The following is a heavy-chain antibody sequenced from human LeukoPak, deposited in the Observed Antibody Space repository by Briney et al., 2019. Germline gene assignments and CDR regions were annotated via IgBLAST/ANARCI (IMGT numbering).Heavy chain of an antibody. CDR1: GGSISSSTYN. J-gene: IGHJ4*02. Sequence: SETLSLTCTVSGGSISSSTYNWGWIRQPPGKGLEWIGSIYNSGSTFYNPSLKSRATISIDTSKNQFSLKLSSVTAADTAIYYCASQPYYESSGYYFYWGQGTLVTDSS. CDR2: IYNSGST. D-gene: IGHD3-22*01. CDR3: ASQPYYESSGYYFY. V-gene: IGHV4-39*01.